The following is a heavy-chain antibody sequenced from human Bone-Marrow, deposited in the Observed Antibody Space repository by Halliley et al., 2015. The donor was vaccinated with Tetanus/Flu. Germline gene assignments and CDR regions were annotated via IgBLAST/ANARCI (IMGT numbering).Heavy chain of an antibody. D-gene: IGHD3-3*01. V-gene: IGHV3-21*01. Sequence: SGVTFSQYTMNWVRQAPGRGLEWVSSITTRSDYIDYADSVKGRFTISRDNAKKSLYLQMSSLRADDTAVYYCARDRTSYYDFWGGHPPNYYSNGMDIWGRGTTVTVS. CDR3: ARDRTSYYDFWGGHPPNYYSNGMDI. CDR2: ITTRSDYI. CDR1: GVTFSQYT. J-gene: IGHJ6*02.